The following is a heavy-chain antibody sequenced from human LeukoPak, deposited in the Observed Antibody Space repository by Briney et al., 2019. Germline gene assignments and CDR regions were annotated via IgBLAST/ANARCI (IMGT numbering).Heavy chain of an antibody. CDR1: GFTFDDYG. D-gene: IGHD2-15*01. CDR2: INWNGDRT. Sequence: PGGSLRLSCAASGFTFDDYGMSWVRQVPGKWLEWVTGINWNGDRTSYVDSVKGRFTISRDNAKNSLHLQMNSLRVEDTAFYYCTRKGISGGSLRHSFDYWGQGTLVAVTS. J-gene: IGHJ4*02. V-gene: IGHV3-20*04. CDR3: TRKGISGGSLRHSFDY.